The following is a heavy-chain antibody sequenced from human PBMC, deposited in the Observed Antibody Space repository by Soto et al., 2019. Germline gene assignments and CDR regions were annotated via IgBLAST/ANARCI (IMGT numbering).Heavy chain of an antibody. Sequence: PGESLKISCKGSGYSFTSYWISWVRQMPGKGLEWMGRIDPSDSYTNYSPSFQGHVTISADKSISTAYLQWSSLKASDTAMYYCARHSYGPTVRYYYYYGMDVWGQGTTVTVSS. CDR2: IDPSDSYT. CDR1: GYSFTSYW. D-gene: IGHD5-18*01. V-gene: IGHV5-10-1*01. CDR3: ARHSYGPTVRYYYYYGMDV. J-gene: IGHJ6*02.